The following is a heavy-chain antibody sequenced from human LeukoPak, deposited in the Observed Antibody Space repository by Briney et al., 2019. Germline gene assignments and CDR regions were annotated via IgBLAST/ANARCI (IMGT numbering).Heavy chain of an antibody. V-gene: IGHV3-21*01. CDR2: ISSSSSYI. Sequence: PGGSLRLSCAASGFTFSSYAMNWVRQAPGKGLEWVSSISSSSSYIYYADSVKGRFTISRDNAKNSLYLQMNSLRAEDTAVYYCARDNQNLGRYSSSWYDDYYYYYGMDVWGQGTTVTVSS. CDR3: ARDNQNLGRYSSSWYDDYYYYYGMDV. J-gene: IGHJ6*02. D-gene: IGHD6-13*01. CDR1: GFTFSSYA.